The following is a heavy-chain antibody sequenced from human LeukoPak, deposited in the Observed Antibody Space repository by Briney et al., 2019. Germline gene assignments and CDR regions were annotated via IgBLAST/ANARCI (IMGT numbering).Heavy chain of an antibody. CDR1: GGSITSTNW. Sequence: SETLSLTCGVSGGSITSTNWWSWVRQPPGQGLEGIGEISLTGRTNYNPSLIGRVIMSLDESRNQLSLTLTSVTAADTAMYYCTRESGPYCPFGYWGQGTLVVVPS. CDR2: ISLTGRT. CDR3: TRESGPYCPFGY. D-gene: IGHD1-26*01. J-gene: IGHJ4*02. V-gene: IGHV4-4*02.